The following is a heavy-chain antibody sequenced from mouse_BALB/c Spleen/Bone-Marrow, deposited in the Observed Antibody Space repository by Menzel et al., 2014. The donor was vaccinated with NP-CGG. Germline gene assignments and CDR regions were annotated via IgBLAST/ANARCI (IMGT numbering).Heavy chain of an antibody. CDR2: ISSGGSST. D-gene: IGHD3-2*02. Sequence: EVKLVESGGDLVKPGGSLKLSCVASGFTFXSYGMSWVRQTPDKRLEWVATISSGGSSTCYPASVKGRFTISRDNAKSTLYLQMSSLNSEDTAMYYCTRRPLQANSYFDCWGQGTTLTVSS. V-gene: IGHV5-6*02. CDR3: TRRPLQANSYFDC. J-gene: IGHJ2*01. CDR1: GFTFXSYG.